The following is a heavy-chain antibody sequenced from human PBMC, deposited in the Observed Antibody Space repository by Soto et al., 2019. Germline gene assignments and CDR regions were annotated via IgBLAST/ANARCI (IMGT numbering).Heavy chain of an antibody. CDR3: AKDLYSNYGDAFDI. CDR1: GFSFDDYT. Sequence: GGSLRLSCGGSGFSFDDYTMHWVRQAPGKGLEWVSGISWNSDNIVYADSVKGRFTISRDNAKNSLYLQMNSLRAEDTALYYCAKDLYSNYGDAFDIWGQGTMVTVS. CDR2: ISWNSDNI. V-gene: IGHV3-9*01. D-gene: IGHD4-4*01. J-gene: IGHJ3*02.